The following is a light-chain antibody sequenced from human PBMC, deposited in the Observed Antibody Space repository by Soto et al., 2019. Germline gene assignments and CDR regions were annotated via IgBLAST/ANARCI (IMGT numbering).Light chain of an antibody. J-gene: IGKJ4*01. Sequence: EIVLTQSPATLSLSPGERATLSCRASQSVSSSLAWYQQKPGQAHRLLIYDASNRATGIPARFSGSGSGTDFTLTISSPEPEDVADYYCQQRSNWPSLTFGGGTKVEIK. V-gene: IGKV3-11*01. CDR3: QQRSNWPSLT. CDR2: DAS. CDR1: QSVSSS.